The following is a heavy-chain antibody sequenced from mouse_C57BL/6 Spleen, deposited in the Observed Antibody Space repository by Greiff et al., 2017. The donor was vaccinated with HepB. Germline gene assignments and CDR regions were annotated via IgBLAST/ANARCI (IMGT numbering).Heavy chain of an antibody. CDR2: ISYSGST. V-gene: IGHV3-1*01. J-gene: IGHJ4*01. CDR3: ARGIYYGYDGYAMDY. CDR1: GYSITSGYD. D-gene: IGHD2-2*01. Sequence: EVQRVESGPGMVKPSQSLSLTCTVTGYSITSGYDWHWIRHFPGNKLEWMGYISYSGSTNYNPSLKSRISITHDTSKNHFFLKLNSVTTEDTATYYCARGIYYGYDGYAMDYWGQGTSVTVSS.